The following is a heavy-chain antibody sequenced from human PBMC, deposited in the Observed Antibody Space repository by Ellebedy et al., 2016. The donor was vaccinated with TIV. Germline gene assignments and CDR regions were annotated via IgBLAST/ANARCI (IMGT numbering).Heavy chain of an antibody. D-gene: IGHD2-15*01. V-gene: IGHV3-23*01. J-gene: IGHJ4*02. Sequence: PGGSLRLSCAASGLTFSSYVMNWVRQAPGKGLEWVSTISGSGGSTYYADSVKGRFTISRDNSKNTLYLQMNSLRAEDTAIYYCVGDRYCSGGRCYWVDYWGQGILVTVSS. CDR3: VGDRYCSGGRCYWVDY. CDR2: ISGSGGST. CDR1: GLTFSSYV.